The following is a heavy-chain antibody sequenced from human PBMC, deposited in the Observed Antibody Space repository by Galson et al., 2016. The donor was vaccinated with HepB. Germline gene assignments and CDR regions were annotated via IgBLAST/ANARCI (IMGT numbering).Heavy chain of an antibody. CDR2: TDGTNK. V-gene: IGHV3-30-3*01. Sequence: SLRLSCAVSGFTFSNYAMHWVRQAPGKGLEWVAVTDGTNKYYADSGKGRFTISRDDSKSTLYLQMDRLRAEDTAVYYCATDPIVGVPDYFDYWDQGTLVTVSS. CDR1: GFTFSNYA. J-gene: IGHJ4*02. CDR3: ATDPIVGVPDYFDY. D-gene: IGHD1-26*01.